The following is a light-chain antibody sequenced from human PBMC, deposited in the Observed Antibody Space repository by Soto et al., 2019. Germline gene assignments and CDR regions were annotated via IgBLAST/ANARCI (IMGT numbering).Light chain of an antibody. CDR1: QSISIW. CDR3: QQYNDYSWT. V-gene: IGKV1-5*03. Sequence: DIKMTQSPSTLSASVGDRVAITCRASQSISIWLAWYQQKPGKAPKLLIYKASSLESGVPSRFSGSGSGTEFTLTISGLQPDDFATYYCQQYNDYSWTFGQGTKVEIK. CDR2: KAS. J-gene: IGKJ1*01.